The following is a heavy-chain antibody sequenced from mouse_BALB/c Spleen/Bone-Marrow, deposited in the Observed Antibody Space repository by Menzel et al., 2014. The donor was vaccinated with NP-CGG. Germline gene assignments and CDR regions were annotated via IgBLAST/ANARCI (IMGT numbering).Heavy chain of an antibody. CDR2: INPDSNTI. CDR1: GFDFSGFW. CDR3: ARLGYYDSFAY. D-gene: IGHD1-1*01. J-gene: IGHJ3*01. Sequence: EVKLQESGGGLVQPGGSLKLSCAASGFDFSGFWMSWVRQAPGRGLEWIGEINPDSNTINYSPSLKDKFIISRDNAKNTLYLQMSKVRSEDTALYYCARLGYYDSFAYWGQGTLVTVSA. V-gene: IGHV4-1*02.